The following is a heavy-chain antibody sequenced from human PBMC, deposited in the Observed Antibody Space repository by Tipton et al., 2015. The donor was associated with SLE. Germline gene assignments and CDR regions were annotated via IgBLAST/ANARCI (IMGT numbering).Heavy chain of an antibody. J-gene: IGHJ4*02. Sequence: TLSLTCAVSGGSISSSNWWSWVRQPPGKGLEWIGSIYYSGSTYYNPSLKSRVTISVDTSKNQFSLKLSSVTAADTAVYYCARGPQRGYTYGPDYWGQGTLVTVSS. V-gene: IGHV4-4*02. CDR1: GGSISSSNW. D-gene: IGHD5-18*01. CDR3: ARGPQRGYTYGPDY. CDR2: IYYSGST.